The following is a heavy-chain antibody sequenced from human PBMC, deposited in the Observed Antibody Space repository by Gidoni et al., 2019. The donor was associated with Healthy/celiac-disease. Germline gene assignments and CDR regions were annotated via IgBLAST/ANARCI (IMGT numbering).Heavy chain of an antibody. V-gene: IGHV4-61*02. J-gene: IGHJ4*02. CDR1: GGSISSGSYY. CDR3: ARGNSSGWLYYFDY. Sequence: QVQLQESGPGLVKTSQTLSLTCTVTGGSISSGSYYGSWIRQPAGKGLEWIGRIYTSGSTNYNPSLKSRVTISVDTSKNQFSLKLSSVTAADTSVYYCARGNSSGWLYYFDYWVQGTLVTVSS. D-gene: IGHD6-19*01. CDR2: IYTSGST.